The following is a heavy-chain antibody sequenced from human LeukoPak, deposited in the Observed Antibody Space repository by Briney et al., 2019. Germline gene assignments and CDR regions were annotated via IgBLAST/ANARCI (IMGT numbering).Heavy chain of an antibody. D-gene: IGHD2-2*01. V-gene: IGHV5-51*01. J-gene: IGHJ4*02. CDR1: GYSFTNSW. Sequence: GESLKISCKVSGYSFTNSWIGWVRQMPGKGLEWMGIIYPGDSATRYSPSFQGQVTISADKSISTAYLQWSSLKASDTAMYYCARGGCSSTSCLDYWGQGTLVTVSS. CDR2: IYPGDSAT. CDR3: ARGGCSSTSCLDY.